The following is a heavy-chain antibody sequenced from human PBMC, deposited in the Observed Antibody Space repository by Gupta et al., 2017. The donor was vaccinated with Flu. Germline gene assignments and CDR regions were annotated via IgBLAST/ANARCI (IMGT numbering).Heavy chain of an antibody. CDR2: MSSDGIHK. J-gene: IGHJ6*03. Sequence: QMQLVESGGGVVQFGTSRRLSCAASGFTFSTYGMHWGPQAPGKGVAWVEDMSSDGIHKDYADSVVGRFTISRDNSKNTLSLEMDSLRVEDTAVYYCAKDGPWTASCPYYCYYMDVWGKETTVTVSS. D-gene: IGHD2-2*01. CDR1: GFTFSTYG. V-gene: IGHV3-30*18. CDR3: AKDGPWTASCPYYCYYMDV.